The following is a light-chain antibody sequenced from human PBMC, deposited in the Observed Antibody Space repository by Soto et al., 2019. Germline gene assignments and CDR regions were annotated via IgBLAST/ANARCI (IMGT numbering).Light chain of an antibody. CDR3: QQYGSSPRT. J-gene: IGKJ1*01. V-gene: IGKV3-20*01. CDR1: QSINSNY. Sequence: EIVLTQSPGTLSLSPGDRATISCRASQSINSNYLAWYQQKPGQAPRLLIYGASSRATGIPDRFSGSGSGTDITLTISRLEPEDFAVYYCQQYGSSPRTFGQGTKVEIK. CDR2: GAS.